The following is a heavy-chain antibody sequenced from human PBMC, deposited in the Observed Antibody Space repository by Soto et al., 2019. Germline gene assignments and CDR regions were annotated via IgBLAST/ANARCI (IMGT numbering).Heavy chain of an antibody. CDR1: GFTFSSYG. Sequence: PGGSLRLSYAASGFTFSSYGMYWVRQAPGKGLEWVAVISYDGSNKYYADSVKGRFTISRDNSKNTLYLQMNSLRPEDTAVYYCAKDSTYYDFWSGYYAYYYGMDVWGQGTTVTVSS. J-gene: IGHJ6*02. V-gene: IGHV3-30*18. D-gene: IGHD3-3*01. CDR2: ISYDGSNK. CDR3: AKDSTYYDFWSGYYAYYYGMDV.